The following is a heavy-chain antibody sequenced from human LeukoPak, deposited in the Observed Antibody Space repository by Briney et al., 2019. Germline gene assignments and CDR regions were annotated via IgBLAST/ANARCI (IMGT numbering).Heavy chain of an antibody. Sequence: GGSLRLSCAASGFSFTSYWMSWVRQAPGKGLEWVASIKEDGSERYYVDSMKGRFTISRDNAKNSLYLQMNSLRAEDTAVYYCARGGYYYYYMDVWGKGTTVTISS. J-gene: IGHJ6*03. V-gene: IGHV3-7*01. CDR2: IKEDGSER. CDR1: GFSFTSYW. CDR3: ARGGYYYYYMDV.